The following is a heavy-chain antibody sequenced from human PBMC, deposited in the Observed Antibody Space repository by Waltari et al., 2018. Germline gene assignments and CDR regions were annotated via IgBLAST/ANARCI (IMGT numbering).Heavy chain of an antibody. CDR2: VYYDGES. D-gene: IGHD6-19*01. Sequence: QVHLQESAPGLVKTSEHTSLTRTVAGTSPTTRGYYWGWVRQRPGKGLEWIGYVYYDGESFYSLSLTSRIVISLDKTKNQFSLNLGSVTAADTATYFCVRATAGAASPFDYWGKGTLVTVSS. J-gene: IGHJ4*02. V-gene: IGHV4-31*02. CDR1: GTSPTTRGYY. CDR3: VRATAGAASPFDY.